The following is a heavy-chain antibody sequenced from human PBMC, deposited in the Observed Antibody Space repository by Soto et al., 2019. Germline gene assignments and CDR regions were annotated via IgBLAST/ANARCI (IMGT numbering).Heavy chain of an antibody. Sequence: PSETLSLTCAVSGGSISSGGYSWSWIRQPPGKGLEWIGYIYHSGSTYYNPSLKSRVTISVDRSKNQFSLKLSSVTAADTAVYYCARHGERTIRSLNWFDSWGKGTLVPVSS. J-gene: IGHJ5*01. CDR3: ARHGERTIRSLNWFDS. CDR2: IYHSGST. D-gene: IGHD4-17*01. V-gene: IGHV4-30-2*01. CDR1: GGSISSGGYS.